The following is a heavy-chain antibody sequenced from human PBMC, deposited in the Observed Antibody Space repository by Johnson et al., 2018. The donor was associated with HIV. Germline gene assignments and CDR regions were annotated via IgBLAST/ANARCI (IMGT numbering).Heavy chain of an antibody. D-gene: IGHD3-10*01. CDR2: IPYDGSNT. J-gene: IGHJ3*02. CDR1: RFTFSRYG. V-gene: IGHV3-30*18. CDR3: AKDLPLVQGIIMGGGAFDI. Sequence: QVQLVESGGGVVQPGRSLRLSCAASRFTFSRYGMHCVRQAPGKGLEWVAVIPYDGSNTYYADSVKGRFTISRDNSKNTVYLQMNSLRAEDTAVYYCAKDLPLVQGIIMGGGAFDICGQGTMVTVSS.